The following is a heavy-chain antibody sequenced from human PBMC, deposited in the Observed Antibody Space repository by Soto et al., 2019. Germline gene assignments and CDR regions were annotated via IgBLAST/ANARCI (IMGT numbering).Heavy chain of an antibody. CDR3: ATTRSSGVLRFLEWEYYFDY. Sequence: ASVKVSCKVSGYTLTELSMHWVRQAPGKGLEWMGGFDPEDGETIYAQKFQGRVTMTEDTSTATAYMELSSLRSEDTAVYYCATTRSSGVLRFLEWEYYFDYWGQGTLVTVSS. CDR1: GYTLTELS. D-gene: IGHD3-3*01. V-gene: IGHV1-24*01. CDR2: FDPEDGET. J-gene: IGHJ4*02.